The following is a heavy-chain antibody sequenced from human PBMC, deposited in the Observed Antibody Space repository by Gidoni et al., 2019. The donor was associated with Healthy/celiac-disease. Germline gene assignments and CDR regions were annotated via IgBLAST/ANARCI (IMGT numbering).Heavy chain of an antibody. CDR3: ARYRIAVAGTGAFDI. V-gene: IGHV2-70*15. J-gene: IGHJ3*02. D-gene: IGHD6-19*01. CDR2: IDWDDDK. Sequence: QVTLRESGPALVKPTQTLTLTCTFPGFSLSTSGMCVSWIRQPPGKAREWLARIDWDDDKYYSTSLKTRLTISKDTSKNQVVLTMTNMDPVDTATYYCARYRIAVAGTGAFDIWGQGTMVTVSS. CDR1: GFSLSTSGMC.